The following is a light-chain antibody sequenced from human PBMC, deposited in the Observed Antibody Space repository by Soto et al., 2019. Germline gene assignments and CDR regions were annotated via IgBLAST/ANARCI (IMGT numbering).Light chain of an antibody. V-gene: IGLV2-14*01. CDR2: EVI. Sequence: QSVLTHPAPVSGTPGQSITVYCTGTSSDVGGYGYVSWYQQPPGKAPKLLIYEVINRHSGVSNRFSGSKSDNTASLTISGLQAEDEADYYCSSYTSSSTYVFGSGTKVTVL. J-gene: IGLJ1*01. CDR1: SSDVGGYGY. CDR3: SSYTSSSTYV.